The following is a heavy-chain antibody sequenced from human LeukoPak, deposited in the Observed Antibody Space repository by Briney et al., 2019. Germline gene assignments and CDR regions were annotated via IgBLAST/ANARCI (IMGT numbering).Heavy chain of an antibody. V-gene: IGHV1-2*02. Sequence: ASVTVSCKASGYTFTGYYIHWVRQAPGQGLDWMGWINPKRGDTDYAQRFQGRITMARDTSMSTAFMELYSLTSDDTDMYYCVRDIAGSEYDNSGVYWGQGTLVTVS. CDR1: GYTFTGYY. CDR3: VRDIAGSEYDNSGVY. D-gene: IGHD3-22*01. CDR2: INPKRGDT. J-gene: IGHJ4*02.